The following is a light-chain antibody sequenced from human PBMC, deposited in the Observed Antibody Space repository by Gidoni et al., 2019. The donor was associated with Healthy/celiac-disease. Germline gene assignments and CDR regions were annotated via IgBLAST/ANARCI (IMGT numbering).Light chain of an antibody. CDR2: AAS. Sequence: DIQMTQSPSSLSASVGDRVTITCRASQSISSYLNWYQQKPGKAPKLLIYAASSLQSGVPSKFSGSGSGTDFTLTISSLQPEDFATYSCQQSYSTPPVTFGQXTRLEIK. V-gene: IGKV1-39*01. CDR3: QQSYSTPPVT. CDR1: QSISSY. J-gene: IGKJ5*01.